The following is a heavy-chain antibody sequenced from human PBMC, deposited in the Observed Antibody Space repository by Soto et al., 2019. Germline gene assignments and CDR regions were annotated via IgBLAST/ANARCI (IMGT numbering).Heavy chain of an antibody. Sequence: EVQLVQSGAEVKKPGESLKISCKGSGYSFTSYWIGWVRQMPGKGLEWMGIIYPGDSDTRYSPSFQGQVTISADKSISTAYLQWSSLKASDTAMYYCASSPRFYYDSSYFPHWGQGTLVTVSS. J-gene: IGHJ1*01. V-gene: IGHV5-51*01. D-gene: IGHD3-22*01. CDR1: GYSFTSYW. CDR3: ASSPRFYYDSSYFPH. CDR2: IYPGDSDT.